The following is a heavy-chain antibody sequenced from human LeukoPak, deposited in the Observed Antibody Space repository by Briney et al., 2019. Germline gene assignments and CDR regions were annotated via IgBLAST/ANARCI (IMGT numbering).Heavy chain of an antibody. CDR3: AKGIAVVLFDY. Sequence: PGGSLRLSCAASGFTFDDYAMHWVRHAPGKGLEWVSGISWNSGSIGYADSVKGRFTISRDNSKNTLYLQMNSLRAEDTAVYYCAKGIAVVLFDYWGQGTLVTVSS. D-gene: IGHD6-19*01. CDR1: GFTFDDYA. J-gene: IGHJ4*02. CDR2: ISWNSGSI. V-gene: IGHV3-9*01.